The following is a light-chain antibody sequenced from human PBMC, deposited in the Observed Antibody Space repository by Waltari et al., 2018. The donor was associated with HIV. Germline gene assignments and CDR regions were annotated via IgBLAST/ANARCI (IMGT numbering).Light chain of an antibody. CDR3: QQYNNWPALT. CDR2: GAS. Sequence: EIVMTQSPATLSVSPGEGATLSGRASQSVSSNVAWDHQKPGQAPRPLSYGASTRDTGIPSRFSCSGSGTEFTLTISSLQSEDFAVYYCQQYNNWPALTFGGGTKVEIK. CDR1: QSVSSN. V-gene: IGKV3-15*01. J-gene: IGKJ4*01.